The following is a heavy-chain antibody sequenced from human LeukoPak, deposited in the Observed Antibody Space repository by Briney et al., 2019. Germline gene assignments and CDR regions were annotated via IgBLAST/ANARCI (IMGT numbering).Heavy chain of an antibody. Sequence: SETLSLTCTVSGGSISSYYWSWIRQPPGKGLEWIGYIYYSGSTNYNPSLKSRVTISVDTSKNQFSLKLSSVTTADTAVYYCAKMDIVATIYWFDPWGQGTLVTVSS. D-gene: IGHD5-12*01. CDR3: AKMDIVATIYWFDP. J-gene: IGHJ5*02. V-gene: IGHV4-59*01. CDR2: IYYSGST. CDR1: GGSISSYY.